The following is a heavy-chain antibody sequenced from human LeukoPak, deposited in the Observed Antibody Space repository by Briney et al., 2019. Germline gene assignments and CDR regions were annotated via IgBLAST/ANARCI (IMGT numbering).Heavy chain of an antibody. CDR2: INPNSGGT. J-gene: IGHJ5*02. V-gene: IGHV1-2*02. Sequence: PVASVKVSCKASGYTFTSYGISWVRQAPGQGLEWMGWINPNSGGTNYAQKFQGRVTMTRDTSISTAYMELSRLRSDDTAVYYCARTFPLVVNTPFDPWGQGTLVTVSS. CDR3: ARTFPLVVNTPFDP. CDR1: GYTFTSYG. D-gene: IGHD2-15*01.